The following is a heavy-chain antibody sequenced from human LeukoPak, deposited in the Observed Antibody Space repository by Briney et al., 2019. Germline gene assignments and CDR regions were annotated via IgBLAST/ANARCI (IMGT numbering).Heavy chain of an antibody. V-gene: IGHV3-23*01. CDR2: ISGSGGST. CDR3: AKLIAAAGTFDY. J-gene: IGHJ4*02. D-gene: IGHD6-13*01. Sequence: PGGSLRLSCSASGFTFSSYAMSWVRRAPGKGLEWVSAISGSGGSTYYADSVKGRFTISRDNSKNTLYLQMNSLRAEDTAVYYCAKLIAAAGTFDYWGQGTLVTVSS. CDR1: GFTFSSYA.